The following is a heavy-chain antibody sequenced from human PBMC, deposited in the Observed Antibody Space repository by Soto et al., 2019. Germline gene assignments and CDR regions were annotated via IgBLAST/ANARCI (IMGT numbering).Heavy chain of an antibody. V-gene: IGHV1-18*01. CDR3: ARVGAYCTGSSCFGS. D-gene: IGHD2-8*02. CDR2: ISAYNGNT. J-gene: IGHJ4*02. CDR1: GYTFTNYG. Sequence: GASVKVSCKASGYTFTNYGVSWVRQAPGQGLEWMGWISAYNGNTDYAQKLQGRVTMTTDTSTNTAYVELRSLRSDDTAVYYCARVGAYCTGSSCFGSWGQGTRVTVSS.